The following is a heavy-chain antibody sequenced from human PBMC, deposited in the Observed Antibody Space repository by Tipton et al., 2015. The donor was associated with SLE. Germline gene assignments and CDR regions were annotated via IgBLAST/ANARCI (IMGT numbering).Heavy chain of an antibody. CDR2: IHYRRNT. Sequence: TLSLTCTVSGGSISSGGYYWSWIRQHPGKGLEYIGYIHYRRNTYYNPSLRSRLTISLDRSNNQFSLKVNSMTAADTAVYHCARGYYESNGYYSFDYWGLGALVTVSS. CDR1: GGSISSGGYY. D-gene: IGHD3-22*01. V-gene: IGHV4-31*03. CDR3: ARGYYESNGYYSFDY. J-gene: IGHJ4*02.